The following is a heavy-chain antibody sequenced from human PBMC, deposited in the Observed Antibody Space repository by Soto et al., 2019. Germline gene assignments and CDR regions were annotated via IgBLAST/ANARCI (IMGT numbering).Heavy chain of an antibody. D-gene: IGHD1-7*01. V-gene: IGHV1-69*02. CDR2: IIPILGIA. Sequence: SVKVSCKASGGTFSSYTISWVRQAPGQGLEWMGRIIPILGIANYAQKFQGRVTITADKSTSTAYMELSSLRSEDTAVYYCARGEAGTTFHYYYYMDVWGKGTTVTVSS. J-gene: IGHJ6*03. CDR3: ARGEAGTTFHYYYYMDV. CDR1: GGTFSSYT.